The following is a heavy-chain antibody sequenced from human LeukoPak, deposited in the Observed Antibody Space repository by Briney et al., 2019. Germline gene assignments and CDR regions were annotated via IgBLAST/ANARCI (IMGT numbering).Heavy chain of an antibody. CDR3: ARASGSGSYLYYYYYYYMDV. Sequence: GGSLRLSCAASGFTFSDYYMSWIRQAPGKGLEWVSYISSSGSTIYYADSVKGRFTISRDNAKNSLYLQMNSLRAEDTAVYYCARASGSGSYLYYYYYYYMDVWGKGTTVTISS. CDR1: GFTFSDYY. D-gene: IGHD3-10*01. CDR2: ISSSGSTI. V-gene: IGHV3-11*01. J-gene: IGHJ6*03.